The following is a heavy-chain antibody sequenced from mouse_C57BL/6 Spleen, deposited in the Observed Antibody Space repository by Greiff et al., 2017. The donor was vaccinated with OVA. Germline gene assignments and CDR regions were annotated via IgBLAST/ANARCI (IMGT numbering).Heavy chain of an antibody. D-gene: IGHD4-1*01. CDR3: ARHGLGRSFDY. V-gene: IGHV5-6*01. J-gene: IGHJ2*01. CDR2: ISSGGSYT. CDR1: GFTFSSYG. Sequence: EVKLQESGGDLVKPGGSLKLSCAASGFTFSSYGMSWVRQTPDKRLEWVATISSGGSYTYYPDSVKGRFTISRDNAKNTLYLQMSSLKSEDTAMYYCARHGLGRSFDYWGQGTTLTVSS.